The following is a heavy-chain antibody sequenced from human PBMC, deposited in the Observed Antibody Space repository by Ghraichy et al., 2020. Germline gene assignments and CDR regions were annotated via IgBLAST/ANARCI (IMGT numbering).Heavy chain of an antibody. CDR1: GGSFSGYY. Sequence: SETLSLTCAVYGGSFSGYYWSWIRQPPGKGLEWIGEINHSGSTNYNPSLKSRVTISVDTSKNQFSLKLSSVTAADTAVYYCARDYPLYYDILTGYYKSGRGYYGMDVWGQGTTVTVSS. D-gene: IGHD3-9*01. CDR3: ARDYPLYYDILTGYYKSGRGYYGMDV. V-gene: IGHV4-34*01. J-gene: IGHJ6*02. CDR2: INHSGST.